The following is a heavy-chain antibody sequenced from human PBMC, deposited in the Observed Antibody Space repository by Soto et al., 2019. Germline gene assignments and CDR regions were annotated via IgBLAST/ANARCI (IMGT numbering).Heavy chain of an antibody. CDR2: ISYDGSNK. J-gene: IGHJ4*02. D-gene: IGHD3-22*01. Sequence: VQLVESGGGLVQPGGSLRLSCTASGLTFSSYAMHWVRQAPGKGLEWVAVISYDGSNKYYADSVKGRFTISRDNSKNTLYLQMNSLRAEDTAVYYCAGGGSGYYKPPDYWGQGTLVTVSS. CDR3: AGGGSGYYKPPDY. CDR1: GLTFSSYA. V-gene: IGHV3-30-3*01.